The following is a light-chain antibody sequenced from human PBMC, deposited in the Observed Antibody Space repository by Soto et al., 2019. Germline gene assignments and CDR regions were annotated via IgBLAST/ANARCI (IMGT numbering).Light chain of an antibody. J-gene: IGKJ5*01. Sequence: DIALTQFPSSMAVXXGERATINXXSXQXXXDSSNNKNYIAWYQQKPGQPPKLLIYCASTRESGVPDRFSGTGSETDFTLTINTLQTEDVALYNCHEYFNSPITFGQGTRMEIK. CDR2: CAS. CDR1: QXXXDSSNNKNY. V-gene: IGKV4-1*01. CDR3: HEYFNSPIT.